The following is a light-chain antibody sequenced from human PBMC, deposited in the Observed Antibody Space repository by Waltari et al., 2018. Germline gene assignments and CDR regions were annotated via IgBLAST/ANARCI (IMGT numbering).Light chain of an antibody. CDR1: ALPQQY. Sequence: SYELTQPPSVAVSPGQTARITCSGDALPQQYANWYQQKAGQAPRLGIYKDNERPSGIPERFAGSSSGTIVTLTISGVQAEDEADYYCQSADSSGAYRVFGGGTKLTVL. J-gene: IGLJ3*02. V-gene: IGLV3-25*03. CDR2: KDN. CDR3: QSADSSGAYRV.